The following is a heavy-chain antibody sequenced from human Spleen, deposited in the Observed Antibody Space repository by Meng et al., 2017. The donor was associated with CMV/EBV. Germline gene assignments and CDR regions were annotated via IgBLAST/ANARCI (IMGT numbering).Heavy chain of an antibody. Sequence: GESLKISCAASGFTFSSYSMNWVRQAPGKGLEWVSSISSSSSYIYYADSVKGRFTSSRDNSKNTLYLQINSLRAEDTAVYYCAKGLSGYYDLNFDAFDIWGQGTMVTVSS. CDR3: AKGLSGYYDLNFDAFDI. V-gene: IGHV3-21*01. CDR2: ISSSSSYI. CDR1: GFTFSSYS. D-gene: IGHD3-22*01. J-gene: IGHJ3*02.